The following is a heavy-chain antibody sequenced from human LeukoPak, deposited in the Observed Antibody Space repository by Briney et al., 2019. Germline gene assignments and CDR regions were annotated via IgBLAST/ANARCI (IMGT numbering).Heavy chain of an antibody. CDR1: GGSITNYY. D-gene: IGHD5-12*01. Sequence: SETLSLTCTVSGGSITNYYWSWIRQPAGKGLVGIGRVYISETTIYNPSLKSRVTMSVDTSKNLFSLRLSSVTAADTAVYYCVGGGGYDYYFEYWGQGILVTVSS. V-gene: IGHV4-4*07. J-gene: IGHJ4*02. CDR2: VYISETT. CDR3: VGGGGYDYYFEY.